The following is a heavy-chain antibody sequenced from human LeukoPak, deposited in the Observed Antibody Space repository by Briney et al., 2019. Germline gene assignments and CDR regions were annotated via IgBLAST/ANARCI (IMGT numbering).Heavy chain of an antibody. D-gene: IGHD6-13*01. CDR3: AKGGDSSSWYPGDYYMDV. CDR1: GYTFTSYD. Sequence: ASVKVSCKASGYTFTSYDINWVRQATGQGLEWMGWMNPNSGNTGYAQKFQGRVTMTRNTSISTAYMELSRLRSEDTAVYYCAKGGDSSSWYPGDYYMDVWGKGTTVTVSS. J-gene: IGHJ6*03. V-gene: IGHV1-8*01. CDR2: MNPNSGNT.